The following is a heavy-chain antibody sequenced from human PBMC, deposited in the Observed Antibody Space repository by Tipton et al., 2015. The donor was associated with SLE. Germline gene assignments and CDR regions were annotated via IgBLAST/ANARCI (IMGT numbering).Heavy chain of an antibody. CDR2: IYYSGST. D-gene: IGHD3-16*01. J-gene: IGHJ5*02. CDR3: ARGGPKNWFDP. Sequence: LRLSCAVSGYSLSSGYYWGWMRQPPGKGLEWIGYIYYSGSTNYNPSLKSRVTISVDTSKNQFSLKLSSVTAADTAVYYCARGGPKNWFDPWGQGTLVTVSS. V-gene: IGHV4-61*01. CDR1: GYSLSSGYY.